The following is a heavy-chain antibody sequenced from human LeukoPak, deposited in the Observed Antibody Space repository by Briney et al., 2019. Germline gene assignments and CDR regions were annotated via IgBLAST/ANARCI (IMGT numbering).Heavy chain of an antibody. CDR1: GFTFSSYW. CDR2: IKQDGSDK. V-gene: IGHV3-7*05. Sequence: PGRPLRLSCAASGFTFSSYWMSWVRQPPGKGLEWVANIKQDGSDKYYVDSVKGRFTISRDNAINTLFLRMNSLRAEDTAVYYCARMARGNWFDPWGQGTLVTVSS. D-gene: IGHD5-24*01. CDR3: ARMARGNWFDP. J-gene: IGHJ5*02.